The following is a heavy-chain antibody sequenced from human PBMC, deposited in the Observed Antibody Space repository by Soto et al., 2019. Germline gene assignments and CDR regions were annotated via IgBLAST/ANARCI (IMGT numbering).Heavy chain of an antibody. V-gene: IGHV4-39*01. CDR1: GGSISSSSYY. J-gene: IGHJ6*03. D-gene: IGHD6-25*01. CDR3: ARHLYHSSVGYYYYYYMDV. Sequence: QLQLQESGPGLVKPSETLSLTCTVSGGSISSSSYYWGWIRQPPGKGLEWIGSIYYSGSTYYNPYLKSRVTISVDTSKNQFSLKLSSVTAADTAVYYCARHLYHSSVGYYYYYYMDVWGKGTTVTVSS. CDR2: IYYSGST.